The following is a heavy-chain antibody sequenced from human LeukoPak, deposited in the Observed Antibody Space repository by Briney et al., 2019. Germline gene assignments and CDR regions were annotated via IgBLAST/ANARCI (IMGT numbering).Heavy chain of an antibody. Sequence: GGSLRLSCAASGFTFSSYSMNWVRQAPGKGLEWVSSISSSSSYIYYADSVKGRFTISRDNAKNSLYLQMNSLRAEDTAVYYCARDPNPTPYSSSWYSRQYYFDYWGQGTLVTVSS. D-gene: IGHD6-13*01. CDR2: ISSSSSYI. V-gene: IGHV3-21*01. CDR3: ARDPNPTPYSSSWYSRQYYFDY. J-gene: IGHJ4*02. CDR1: GFTFSSYS.